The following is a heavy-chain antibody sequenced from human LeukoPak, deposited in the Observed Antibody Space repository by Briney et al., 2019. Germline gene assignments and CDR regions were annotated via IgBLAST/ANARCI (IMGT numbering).Heavy chain of an antibody. CDR1: GGSLSGYY. CDR2: INHSGST. V-gene: IGHV4-34*01. J-gene: IGHJ4*02. Sequence: SETLSLTCAVYGGSLSGYYWSWIRQPPGKGLEWIGEINHSGSTNYNPSLKSRVTISVDTSKNQFSLKLSSVTAADTAVYYCARGTRLRLRDFDYWGQGTLVTVSS. D-gene: IGHD5-12*01. CDR3: ARGTRLRLRDFDY.